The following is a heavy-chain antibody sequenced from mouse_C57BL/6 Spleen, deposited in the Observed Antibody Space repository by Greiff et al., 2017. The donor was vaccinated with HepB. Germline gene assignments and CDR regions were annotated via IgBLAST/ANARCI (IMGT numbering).Heavy chain of an antibody. CDR1: GFTFSSYG. CDR2: ISSGGSYT. V-gene: IGHV5-6*01. Sequence: EVKLMESGGDLVKPGGSLKLSCAASGFTFSSYGMSWVRQTPDKRLEWVATISSGGSYTYYPDSVKGRVTISRDNAKNTLYLQMRSLKSEDSAMYYCARHRFAYWGQGTLVTVSA. CDR3: ARHRFAY. J-gene: IGHJ3*01.